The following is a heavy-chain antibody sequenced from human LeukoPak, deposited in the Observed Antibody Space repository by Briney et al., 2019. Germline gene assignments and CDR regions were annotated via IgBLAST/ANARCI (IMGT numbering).Heavy chain of an antibody. CDR2: MNPNSGNT. V-gene: IGHV1-8*03. Sequence: ASVKVSCKVSGFTFTSYDINWVRQATGQGLEWMGWMNPNSGNTGYAQKFQGRVTITRNTSISTAYMELSSLRSEDTAVYYCARGLSRQLLWFGELSRYYYYMDVWGKGTTVTVSS. CDR1: GFTFTSYD. J-gene: IGHJ6*03. CDR3: ARGLSRQLLWFGELSRYYYYMDV. D-gene: IGHD3-10*01.